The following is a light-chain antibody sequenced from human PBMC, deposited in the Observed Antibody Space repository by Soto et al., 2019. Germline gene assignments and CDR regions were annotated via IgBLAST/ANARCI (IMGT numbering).Light chain of an antibody. Sequence: DIQMTQSPSTLSASVGDRVTITCRASQSISGWLAWYQKKREKAPKLLIYDVSSLESGLPSRFSGSGAGTEFTLAINSLQPDDFATYYCQQYNSYPWTFGQGTKVDIK. J-gene: IGKJ1*01. V-gene: IGKV1-5*01. CDR3: QQYNSYPWT. CDR2: DVS. CDR1: QSISGW.